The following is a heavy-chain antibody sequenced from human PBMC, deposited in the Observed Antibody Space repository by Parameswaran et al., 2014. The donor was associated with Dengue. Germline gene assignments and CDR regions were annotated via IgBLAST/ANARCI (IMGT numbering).Heavy chain of an antibody. D-gene: IGHD1-26*01. J-gene: IGHJ5*02. CDR2: IYQTGIT. CDR3: ARQRLLVEARGWFGP. CDR1: GGSISSSSW. V-gene: IGHV4-4*02. Sequence: SETLSLTCAVSGGSISSSSWWTWVRRPPGKGLEWIGAIYQTGITNYNPSLKSRVTMSVDKSKNLVSVKLTSVTAADTAVYYCARQRLLVEARGWFGPWGLGTLVTVSS.